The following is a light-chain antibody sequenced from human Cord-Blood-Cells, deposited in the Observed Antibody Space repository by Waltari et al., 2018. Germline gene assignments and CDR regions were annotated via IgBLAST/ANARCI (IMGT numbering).Light chain of an antibody. J-gene: IGLJ2*01. CDR1: SSDVGGYNY. CDR2: DVS. CDR3: SSYTSSSTLL. Sequence: QSALTQPASVSASPGQSLTISCTATSSDVGGYNYVSWYQQHPGKAPKLMIYDVSNRPSGVSNRFSGSKSGNTASLTISGLQAEDEADYYCSSYTSSSTLLFGGGTKLTVL. V-gene: IGLV2-14*01.